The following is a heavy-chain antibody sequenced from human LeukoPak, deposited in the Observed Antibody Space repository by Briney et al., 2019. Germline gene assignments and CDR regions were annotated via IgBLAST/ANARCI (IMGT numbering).Heavy chain of an antibody. D-gene: IGHD3-22*01. CDR1: GFTFSTSG. Sequence: PGGSLRLSCAASGFTFSTSGMHWVRQAPGKGLEWVAVISYDGNNKYYADSVKGRFTISRDNSKNMLYLQMNSLRAEDTAVYYCATYYYDSSGYYPDAFDIWGQGTMVTVSS. CDR3: ATYYYDSSGYYPDAFDI. V-gene: IGHV3-33*05. J-gene: IGHJ3*02. CDR2: ISYDGNNK.